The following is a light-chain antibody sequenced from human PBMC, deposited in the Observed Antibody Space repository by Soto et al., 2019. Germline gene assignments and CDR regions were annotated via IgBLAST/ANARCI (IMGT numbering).Light chain of an antibody. J-gene: IGLJ3*02. CDR1: SSDVGAYVY. CDR3: SSYTTTNTLV. Sequence: QSALTQPASVSGSPGQSITISCTGTSSDVGAYVYVSWYQHHPGEAPRLIIYEVRNRPSGVSNRFSGFKSDNTASLTISGLQAEDEADYYCSSYTTTNTLVFGGGTKLTVL. V-gene: IGLV2-14*01. CDR2: EVR.